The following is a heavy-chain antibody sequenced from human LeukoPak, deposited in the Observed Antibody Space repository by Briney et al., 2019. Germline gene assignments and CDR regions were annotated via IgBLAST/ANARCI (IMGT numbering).Heavy chain of an antibody. Sequence: SQTLSLTCTVSGGSISSGTYYWSWIRQPAGKGLEWIGRFYTSGSTNYNPSLKSRVTISVDTSKNQFSLKLRSVTAADTAVYYCARLVDYGSGSHWGQGTLVIVSS. CDR1: GGSISSGTYY. CDR2: FYTSGST. D-gene: IGHD3-10*01. CDR3: ARLVDYGSGSH. J-gene: IGHJ4*02. V-gene: IGHV4-61*02.